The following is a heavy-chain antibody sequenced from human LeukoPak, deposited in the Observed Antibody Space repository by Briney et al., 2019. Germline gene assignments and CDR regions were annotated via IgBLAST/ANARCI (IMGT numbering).Heavy chain of an antibody. Sequence: PSGSLCLSCAVSGGSISSYYRSWVRQPPGKGLEWIAYIYYSGNTTYNPYLKSRVTTSVNNTKDHSSLMLSSVTAADTAAYYCWSAVVAGTQSDYWGGGTLVTV. D-gene: IGHD6-19*01. CDR3: WSAVVAGTQSDY. CDR2: IYYSGNT. J-gene: IGHJ4*02. CDR1: GGSISSYY. V-gene: IGHV4-59*01.